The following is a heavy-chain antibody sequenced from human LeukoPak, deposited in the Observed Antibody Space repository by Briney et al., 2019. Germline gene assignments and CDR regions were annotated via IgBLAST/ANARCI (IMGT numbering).Heavy chain of an antibody. D-gene: IGHD2-21*02. CDR1: GFTVSSNY. V-gene: IGHV3-53*01. Sequence: PGGSLRLSCAAYGFTVSSNYMSWVRQAPGKGLEWVSVIYSGGSTYYADSVKGRFTISRDNSKNTLYLKMNSQRAEDTAVYNCASLRGDAHAFDIWGQGTMVTVSS. J-gene: IGHJ3*02. CDR3: ASLRGDAHAFDI. CDR2: IYSGGST.